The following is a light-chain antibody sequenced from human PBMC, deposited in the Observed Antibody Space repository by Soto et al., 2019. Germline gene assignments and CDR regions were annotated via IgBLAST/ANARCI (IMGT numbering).Light chain of an antibody. Sequence: QSVLTQPASVSGSPGQSITISCTGTSSDVGDYNYVSWYQQVPGKAPKVMIYEVSNRPSGVSNRFSGSKSGITASLTISELQAEDEADYYCSSYTSSSTYVFGTGTKVTV. CDR2: EVS. J-gene: IGLJ1*01. CDR3: SSYTSSSTYV. CDR1: SSDVGDYNY. V-gene: IGLV2-14*01.